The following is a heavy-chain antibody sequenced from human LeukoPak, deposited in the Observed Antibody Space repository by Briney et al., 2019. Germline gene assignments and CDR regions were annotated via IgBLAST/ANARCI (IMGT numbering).Heavy chain of an antibody. CDR1: GFTFSNYA. CDR3: ARVEVAYDAFDI. D-gene: IGHD6-19*01. V-gene: IGHV3-66*01. CDR2: LYSGGDT. Sequence: PGGSLRLSCAASGFTFSNYAMHWVRQAPGKGLEWVSVLYSGGDTYYADSVKGRFTISRDNSKNTLYLQMNGLRAEDTAVYYCARVEVAYDAFDIWGRGTMVTVSS. J-gene: IGHJ3*02.